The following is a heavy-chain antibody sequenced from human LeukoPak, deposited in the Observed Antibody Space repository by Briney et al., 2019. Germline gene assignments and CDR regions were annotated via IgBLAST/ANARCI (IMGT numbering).Heavy chain of an antibody. J-gene: IGHJ5*02. V-gene: IGHV3-64*01. D-gene: IGHD6-13*01. CDR2: ISSNGGST. CDR3: AKDLGIAAAGAPAPNWFDP. CDR1: GFTFSSYA. Sequence: GGSLRLSCAASGFTFSSYAMHWVRQAPGKGLEYVSAISSNGGSTYYANSVKGRFTISRDNSKNTLYLQMNSLRAEDTAVYYCAKDLGIAAAGAPAPNWFDPWGQGTLVTVSS.